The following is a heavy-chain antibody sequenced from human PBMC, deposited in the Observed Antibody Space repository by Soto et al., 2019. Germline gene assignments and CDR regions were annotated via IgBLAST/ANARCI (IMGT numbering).Heavy chain of an antibody. V-gene: IGHV1-2*02. D-gene: IGHD3-22*01. J-gene: IGHJ4*02. CDR3: AIGPSRGYYAY. Sequence: SVKVSCKASGYTFTEYYIHWVRQAPGRGLEWMGRMNTYGGGTNYAQKFQGRVTMTRDTSISTVYLELNSLTYDDTAVYYCAIGPSRGYYAYWCQGTL. CDR1: GYTFTEYY. CDR2: MNTYGGGT.